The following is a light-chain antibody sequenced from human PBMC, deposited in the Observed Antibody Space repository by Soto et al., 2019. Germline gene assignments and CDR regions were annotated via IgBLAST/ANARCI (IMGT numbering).Light chain of an antibody. CDR1: QSLTSSY. CDR2: GAS. J-gene: IGKJ1*01. CDR3: HHCYSSRT. Sequence: EIVLTQSPGTLSLSPGERASLSCRASQSLTSSYLAWYQQKPGQAPRLLIYGASSRATGIPDRFSGSGSGTDFTLAISRLEPEDFAVYYCHHCYSSRTFGQGTKVDIK. V-gene: IGKV3-20*01.